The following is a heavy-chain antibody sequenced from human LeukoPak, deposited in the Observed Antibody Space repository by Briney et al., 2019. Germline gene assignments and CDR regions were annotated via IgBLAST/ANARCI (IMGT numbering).Heavy chain of an antibody. CDR2: ISYDGSNK. CDR1: GFTFSSYG. CDR3: ARQYDSSGYSAFDV. J-gene: IGHJ3*01. Sequence: GGSLRLSCAASGFTFSSYGMHWVRQAPGKGLEWVTVISYDGSNKFYADSVKGRFTISRDNSKNTLYLQMNSLRAEDTAVYYCARQYDSSGYSAFDVWGQGTMVTISS. V-gene: IGHV3-30*03. D-gene: IGHD3-22*01.